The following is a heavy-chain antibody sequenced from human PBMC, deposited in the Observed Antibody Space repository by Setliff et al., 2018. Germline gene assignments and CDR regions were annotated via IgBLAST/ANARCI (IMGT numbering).Heavy chain of an antibody. CDR3: ARGGRDSYGRGHAFDM. D-gene: IGHD5-18*01. V-gene: IGHV4-59*11. CDR1: GVSLSGHY. J-gene: IGHJ3*02. CDR2: ISHRGST. Sequence: KPSETLSLTCNVSGVSLSGHYWTWIWQPPGKGLEWVGYISHRGSTNYSPSLKSRATLSVDTSKNQFSLKLTSVTAADTAVYFCARGGRDSYGRGHAFDMWGQGTMVTVSS.